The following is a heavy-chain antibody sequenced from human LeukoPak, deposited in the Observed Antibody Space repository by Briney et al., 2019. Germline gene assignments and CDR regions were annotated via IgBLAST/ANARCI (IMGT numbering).Heavy chain of an antibody. D-gene: IGHD3-22*01. CDR2: IKSDGST. CDR3: ARAPSEIGGYYPEYFRH. J-gene: IGHJ1*01. Sequence: GGSLRLSCAASGFTFSSYWMHWVRQAPGKGLVWVSRIKSDGSTNYADSVKGRFTISRDNAKNTVSLQMNSLIAEDTGVYYCARAPSEIGGYYPEYFRHWGQGTLVTVSS. V-gene: IGHV3-74*01. CDR1: GFTFSSYW.